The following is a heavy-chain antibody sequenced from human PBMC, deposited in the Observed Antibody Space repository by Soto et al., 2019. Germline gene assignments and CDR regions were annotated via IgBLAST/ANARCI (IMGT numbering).Heavy chain of an antibody. CDR2: IVVGSGNT. D-gene: IGHD2-15*01. CDR1: GFTFTSSA. CDR3: AATATSPAPYYYYGMDV. J-gene: IGHJ6*02. V-gene: IGHV1-58*01. Sequence: SVKVSCKASGFTFTSSAVQWVRQARGQRLEWIGWIVVGSGNTNYAQKFQGRVTITRDMSTSTAYMELSSLRSEDTAVYYCAATATSPAPYYYYGMDVWGQGTTVTVSS.